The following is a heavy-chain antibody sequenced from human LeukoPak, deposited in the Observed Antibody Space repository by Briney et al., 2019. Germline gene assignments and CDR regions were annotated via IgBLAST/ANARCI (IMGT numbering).Heavy chain of an antibody. CDR1: GYSISNDYY. V-gene: IGHV4-38-2*01. D-gene: IGHD6-19*01. CDR3: ATEVGQWLVRT. J-gene: IGHJ5*02. Sequence: SEXXSLTCVVSGYSISNDYYWGWIRQPPGRGLEWIGSSSHSGSTYYNPSLKRRVTISADNSKNKISLKLSSVTAVDTAVYYCATEVGQWLVRTWGQGTLVTVSS. CDR2: SSHSGST.